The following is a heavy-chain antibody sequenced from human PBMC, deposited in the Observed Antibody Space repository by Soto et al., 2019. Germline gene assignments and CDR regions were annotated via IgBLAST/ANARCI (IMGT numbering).Heavy chain of an antibody. V-gene: IGHV1-2*02. J-gene: IGHJ6*02. Sequence: ASVKVSCKASGYTFTDYFMYWVRQAPGQGLEWMGWINPKSGGTNYAQRFQDRVTMARDTSINTAYMELSRLRSDDTAMYYCAKAQFGSSTWYYYGMDVWGQGTTVTVSS. CDR1: GYTFTDYF. D-gene: IGHD6-13*01. CDR3: AKAQFGSSTWYYYGMDV. CDR2: INPKSGGT.